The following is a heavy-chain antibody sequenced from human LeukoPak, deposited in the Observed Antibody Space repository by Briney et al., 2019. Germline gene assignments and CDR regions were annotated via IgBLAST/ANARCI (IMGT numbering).Heavy chain of an antibody. Sequence: GGSLRLSCAASGFTFRIYSMNWVRQAPGKGLEWVAVISYDGSNGYYADSVKGRFTISRDRSENTLYLQMNSLRVEDTAVYYCARVGYYSSGPFSYFDYWGQGTLVTVSS. CDR2: ISYDGSNG. V-gene: IGHV3-30-3*01. CDR1: GFTFRIYS. J-gene: IGHJ4*02. CDR3: ARVGYYSSGPFSYFDY. D-gene: IGHD3-10*01.